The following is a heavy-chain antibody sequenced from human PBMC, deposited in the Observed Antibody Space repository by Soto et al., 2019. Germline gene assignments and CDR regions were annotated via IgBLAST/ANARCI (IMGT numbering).Heavy chain of an antibody. CDR3: ARRGVVRRVTTSFPHDF. CDR1: GYTFTTYA. Sequence: GASVKVSCKTSGYTFTTYAMHWVRQAPGQRLEWMGWINAGGGDTKYSQRFQGRVTISRDTTASTVYMELSSLTPEDTAVYYCARRGVVRRVTTSFPHDFWGQGTLVTVSS. CDR2: INAGGGDT. V-gene: IGHV1-3*01. D-gene: IGHD2-15*01. J-gene: IGHJ4*02.